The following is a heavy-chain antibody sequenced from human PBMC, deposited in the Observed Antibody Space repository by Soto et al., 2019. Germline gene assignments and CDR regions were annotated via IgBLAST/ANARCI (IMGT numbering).Heavy chain of an antibody. V-gene: IGHV5-10-1*01. CDR1: GYSFTSYW. J-gene: IGHJ6*02. Sequence: PGESLKISCKGSGYSFTSYWISWVRQMPGKGLEWMGRIDPSDSYTNYSPSFQGHVTISADKSISTAYLQWSSLKASDTAMYYCALTHESTVTPSSYYYGMDVWGQGTTVTVSS. D-gene: IGHD4-17*01. CDR3: ALTHESTVTPSSYYYGMDV. CDR2: IDPSDSYT.